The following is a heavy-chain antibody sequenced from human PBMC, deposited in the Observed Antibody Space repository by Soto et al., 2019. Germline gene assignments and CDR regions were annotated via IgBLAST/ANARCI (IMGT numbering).Heavy chain of an antibody. CDR3: ARLYCGGDCYHKRGYYYYYMDV. Sequence: SETLSLTCTVSGGSISSYYWSWIRQPPGKGLEWIGYIYYSGSTNYNPSLKSRVTISVDTSKNQFSLKLSSVTAADTAVYYCARLYCGGDCYHKRGYYYYYMDVWGKGTTVTVSS. CDR1: GGSISSYY. CDR2: IYYSGST. V-gene: IGHV4-59*08. J-gene: IGHJ6*03. D-gene: IGHD2-21*01.